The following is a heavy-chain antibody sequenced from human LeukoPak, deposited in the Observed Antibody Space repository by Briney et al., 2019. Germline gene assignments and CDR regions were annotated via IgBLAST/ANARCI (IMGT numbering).Heavy chain of an antibody. CDR1: GFTFSSYW. J-gene: IGHJ3*02. Sequence: GGSLRLSCAASGFTFSSYWMSWVRQAPGKGLEWVANVKQDGSEKYYVDSVKGRFTISRDNAKNSLYLQMNSLRGEDTAVYYCARARPIVVVPAAPGGAFDIWGQGTMVTVSS. V-gene: IGHV3-7*01. D-gene: IGHD2-2*01. CDR3: ARARPIVVVPAAPGGAFDI. CDR2: VKQDGSEK.